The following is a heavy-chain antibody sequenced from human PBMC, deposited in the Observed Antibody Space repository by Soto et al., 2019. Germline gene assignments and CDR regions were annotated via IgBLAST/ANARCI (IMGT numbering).Heavy chain of an antibody. V-gene: IGHV3-30*18. D-gene: IGHD5-12*01. Sequence: QVQLVESGGGVVQPGRSLRLSCAASGFTFSSYGMHWVRQAPGKGLEWVAVISYDGSNKYYADSVKGRFTISRDNSKNTLYLQMNSQRAEDTAVYYCAKAPDLAWLLPTFDYWGQGTLVTVSS. CDR1: GFTFSSYG. J-gene: IGHJ4*02. CDR3: AKAPDLAWLLPTFDY. CDR2: ISYDGSNK.